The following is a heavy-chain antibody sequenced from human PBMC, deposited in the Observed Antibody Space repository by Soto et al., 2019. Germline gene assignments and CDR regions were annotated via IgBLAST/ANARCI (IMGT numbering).Heavy chain of an antibody. V-gene: IGHV4-34*01. Sequence: SESLSLTCAVYGGSFSGYYWGWIRQPPGKGLEWIGEINHSGSTNYNPSLKSRVTISVDTSKNQFSLKLSSVTAADTAVYYCARGLRRGYSYGYYFDYWGQGTLVTVSS. D-gene: IGHD5-18*01. CDR1: GGSFSGYY. CDR2: INHSGST. CDR3: ARGLRRGYSYGYYFDY. J-gene: IGHJ4*02.